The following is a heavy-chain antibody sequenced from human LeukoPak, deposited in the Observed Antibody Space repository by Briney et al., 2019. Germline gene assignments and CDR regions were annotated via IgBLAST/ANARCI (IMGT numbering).Heavy chain of an antibody. CDR1: GFTLSSAD. J-gene: IGHJ6*02. D-gene: IGHD2-21*01. V-gene: IGHV3-13*04. CDR3: ARVVRGALDV. CDR2: LGTAGDT. Sequence: GGSLRLSCAASGFTLSSADMHWVRQVSGKGLGFVSALGTAGDTYYLASVKGRFSISRENAKNSLYLQMNSLRVGDTALYYCARVVRGALDVWGQGTTVTVSS.